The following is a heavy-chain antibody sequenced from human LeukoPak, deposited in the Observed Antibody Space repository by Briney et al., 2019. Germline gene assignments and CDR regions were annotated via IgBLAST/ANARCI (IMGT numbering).Heavy chain of an antibody. Sequence: SETLSLTCIVSGGSLSSSGYYWGWIRQPPGKGLEWIGYIYHSGSTYYNPSLKSRVTISVDRSKNQFSLKLSSVTAADTAVYYCARGSGATVYWFDPWGQGTLVTVSS. D-gene: IGHD1-26*01. J-gene: IGHJ5*02. V-gene: IGHV4-30-2*01. CDR2: IYHSGST. CDR3: ARGSGATVYWFDP. CDR1: GGSLSSSGYY.